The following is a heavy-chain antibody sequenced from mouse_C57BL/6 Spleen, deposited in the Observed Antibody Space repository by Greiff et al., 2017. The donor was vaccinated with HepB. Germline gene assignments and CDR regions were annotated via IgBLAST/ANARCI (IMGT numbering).Heavy chain of an antibody. CDR2: IYPGDGDT. CDR3: AREAPSLLHGGVDY. J-gene: IGHJ2*01. Sequence: VQLQQSGPELVKPGASVKISCKASGYAFSSSWMNWVKQRPGKGLEWIGRIYPGDGDTNYNGKFKGKATLTADKSSSTAYMQLSSLTSEDSAVYFCAREAPSLLHGGVDYWGQGTTLTVSS. CDR1: GYAFSSSW. D-gene: IGHD1-1*01. V-gene: IGHV1-82*01.